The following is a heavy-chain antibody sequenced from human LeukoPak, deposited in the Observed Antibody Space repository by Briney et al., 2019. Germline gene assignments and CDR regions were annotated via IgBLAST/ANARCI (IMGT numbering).Heavy chain of an antibody. CDR2: ISYDGSNK. V-gene: IGHV3-30-3*01. J-gene: IGHJ4*02. D-gene: IGHD6-13*01. CDR1: GFTFSSYA. CDR3: ARDQGYSSNDY. Sequence: QPGGSLRLSCAASGFTFSSYAMHWVRQAPGKGLEWVAVISYDGSNKYYADSVKGRITISRDNSKNTLYLQMNSLRAEDTAVYYCARDQGYSSNDYWGQGTLVTVSS.